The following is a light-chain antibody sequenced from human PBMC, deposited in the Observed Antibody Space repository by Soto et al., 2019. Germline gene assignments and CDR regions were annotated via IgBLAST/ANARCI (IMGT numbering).Light chain of an antibody. CDR1: QSVSSSY. J-gene: IGKJ3*01. CDR2: GAS. CDR3: QQYGSAHPIT. V-gene: IGKV3-20*01. Sequence: EIVLTQSPGTLSLSPGERATLSCRASQSVSSSYLAWYQQTPGQAPTLLIYGASSKATGIPARFSGSGSGTDFTLTTSRLEPEDFAAYYCQQYGSAHPITCGPGTKVDIK.